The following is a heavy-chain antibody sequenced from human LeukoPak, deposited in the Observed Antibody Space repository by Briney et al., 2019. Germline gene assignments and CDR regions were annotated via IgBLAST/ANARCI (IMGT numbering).Heavy chain of an antibody. CDR1: GVSISSSNSY. Sequence: SETLSLTCTVSGVSISSSNSYWGWVRQPPGTGLEWIGSNYYSGNTYYNASLKSQVSISIDTSKNQFSLRLTSVTAADTAVYYCARQTGSGLFILPGGQGTLVTVSS. J-gene: IGHJ4*02. D-gene: IGHD3/OR15-3a*01. CDR2: NYYSGNT. CDR3: ARQTGSGLFILP. V-gene: IGHV4-39*01.